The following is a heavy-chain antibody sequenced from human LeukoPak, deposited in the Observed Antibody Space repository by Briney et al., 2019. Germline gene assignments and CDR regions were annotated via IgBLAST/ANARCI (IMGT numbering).Heavy chain of an antibody. J-gene: IGHJ4*02. Sequence: GGSLRLSCAASGFSFSSYAMIWVRQAPGKGLEGVSAISGSGGSTYYADSVKGRFTISRDNSKDTLYLQMNSLRAEDTAVYYCAKLSGYSYGYVSDYWGQGTLVTVSS. CDR3: AKLSGYSYGYVSDY. CDR2: ISGSGGST. D-gene: IGHD5-18*01. CDR1: GFSFSSYA. V-gene: IGHV3-23*01.